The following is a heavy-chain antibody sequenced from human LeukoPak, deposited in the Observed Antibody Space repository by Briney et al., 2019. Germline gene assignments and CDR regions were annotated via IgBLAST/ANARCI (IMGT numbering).Heavy chain of an antibody. CDR3: ARDYGALDY. D-gene: IGHD4-17*01. Sequence: PSQTLSLTCTVSGGSISSGSYYWSWIRQPAGKGLEWIGRIYTSGSTNYSPSLKSRVTISVDTSKNQFSLKLSSVTAADTAVYYCARDYGALDYWGQGTLVTVSS. CDR1: GGSISSGSYY. CDR2: IYTSGST. J-gene: IGHJ4*02. V-gene: IGHV4-61*02.